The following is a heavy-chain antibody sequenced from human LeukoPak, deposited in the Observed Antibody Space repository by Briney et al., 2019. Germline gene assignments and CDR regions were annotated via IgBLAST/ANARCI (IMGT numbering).Heavy chain of an antibody. CDR3: ARDWGNFDS. J-gene: IGHJ4*02. D-gene: IGHD3-16*01. CDR1: GFTFSSYS. Sequence: GGSLRLSCAASGFTFSSYSMNWVRQAPGKGLEWVSSISSSTSYIYYADSMKGRFTISRDNAKNSLYLQMNSLRAEDTAVYFRARDWGNFDSWGQGTLVTVSS. V-gene: IGHV3-21*01. CDR2: ISSSTSYI.